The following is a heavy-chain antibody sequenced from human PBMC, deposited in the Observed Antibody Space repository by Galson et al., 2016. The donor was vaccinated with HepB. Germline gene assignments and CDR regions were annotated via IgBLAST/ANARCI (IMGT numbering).Heavy chain of an antibody. CDR3: ARHFYGEPPGY. CDR1: GDSISSINYY. J-gene: IGHJ4*02. Sequence: SETLSLTCNVSGDSISSINYYWGWIRQPPGKGLEWIGSAHYSGITYYNPSLKSRLTIVVDTSKNHFSLRLTSMTAADTALYYCARHFYGEPPGYWGQGNLVTVSS. CDR2: AHYSGIT. V-gene: IGHV4-39*01. D-gene: IGHD4/OR15-4a*01.